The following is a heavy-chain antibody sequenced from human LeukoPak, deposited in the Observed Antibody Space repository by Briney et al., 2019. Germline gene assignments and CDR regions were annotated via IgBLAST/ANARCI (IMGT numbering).Heavy chain of an antibody. CDR3: ARDLRVIITGSFDS. J-gene: IGHJ4*02. CDR2: INWNGDST. D-gene: IGHD3-22*01. Sequence: PGGSLRLSCAASGFSFDDYGLTWVRQAPGKGLEWVSGINWNGDSTDYADSVKGRFTISRDNAKNSLYLQMNSLRAEDMALYYCARDLRVIITGSFDSWGQGTLVTVSS. V-gene: IGHV3-20*04. CDR1: GFSFDDYG.